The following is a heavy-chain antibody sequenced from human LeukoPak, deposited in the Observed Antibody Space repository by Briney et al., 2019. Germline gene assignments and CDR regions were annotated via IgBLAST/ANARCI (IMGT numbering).Heavy chain of an antibody. V-gene: IGHV6-1*01. J-gene: IGHJ4*02. D-gene: IGHD6-13*01. CDR1: GDSVSSKSAA. CDR2: TYYRSKWSS. Sequence: SQTLSLTCAISGDSVSSKSAAWNWIRQSPSRGLEWLGRTYYRSKWSSGYAESVKSRLTVSPDTSKNQFSLQLRSVTPEDTAVYYCAREGGRSWYYYNILAPTRGDHYYFDYWGQGTLVAVSS. CDR3: AREGGRSWYYYNILAPTRGDHYYFDY.